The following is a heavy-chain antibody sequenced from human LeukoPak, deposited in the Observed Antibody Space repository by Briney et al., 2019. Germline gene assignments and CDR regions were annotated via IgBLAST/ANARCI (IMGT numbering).Heavy chain of an antibody. J-gene: IGHJ4*02. CDR1: GFTFGDYA. V-gene: IGHV3-49*04. Sequence: GGSLRLSCTASGFTFGDYAMSWVRQAPGKGLQWVGFIRSKAFDETTEYAASVKGRFTISRDDSKSIAYLQMNSLKIEDTAVYYCASSFGQLSFFNYWGQGALVTVSS. CDR3: ASSFGQLSFFNY. CDR2: IRSKAFDETT. D-gene: IGHD3-10*01.